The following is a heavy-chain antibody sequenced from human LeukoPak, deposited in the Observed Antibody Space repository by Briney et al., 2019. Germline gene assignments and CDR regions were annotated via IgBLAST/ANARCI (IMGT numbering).Heavy chain of an antibody. CDR1: GFTFSDYA. V-gene: IGHV3-23*01. J-gene: IGHJ1*01. CDR3: ARDLDDYNDFPPIFQY. Sequence: GGSLRLSCVVSGFTFSDYAMSWVRQAPGRGLEWVSAISGGGTPTFYADSVKGRFITSRDNSKNTLYLQMNSLRVEDTAVYYCARDLDDYNDFPPIFQYWGQGTQVIVSS. D-gene: IGHD5-24*01. CDR2: ISGGGTPT.